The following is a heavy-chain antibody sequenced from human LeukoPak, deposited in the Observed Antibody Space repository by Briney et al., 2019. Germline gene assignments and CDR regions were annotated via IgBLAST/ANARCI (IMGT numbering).Heavy chain of an antibody. CDR3: ARARLRTRHYDSSGPDY. V-gene: IGHV3-21*01. Sequence: GGSLRLSCAASGFTFSSYTMNWVRQAPGKGLEWVSSISSSSSYIYYADSVKGRFTISRDNAKNSLYLQMNSLRAEDTAVYYCARARLRTRHYDSSGPDYWGQGTLVTVSS. D-gene: IGHD3-22*01. CDR2: ISSSSSYI. CDR1: GFTFSSYT. J-gene: IGHJ4*02.